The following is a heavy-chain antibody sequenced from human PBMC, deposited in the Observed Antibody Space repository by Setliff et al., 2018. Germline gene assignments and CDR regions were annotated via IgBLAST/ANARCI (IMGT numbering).Heavy chain of an antibody. CDR3: ARDQFSSGWYGPPESYFDC. CDR1: GDSISNTGYY. Sequence: PSATLSLTCIVAGDSISNTGYYWGWIRQPPGKGLEWIGYIQKRGSTTTKYNPSLGSRISMSIDTSKNQFSLQLSSVSDGDTAVYYCARDQFSSGWYGPPESYFDCWGQGIQVTVSS. D-gene: IGHD6-19*01. CDR2: IQKRGSTTT. V-gene: IGHV4-61*08. J-gene: IGHJ4*02.